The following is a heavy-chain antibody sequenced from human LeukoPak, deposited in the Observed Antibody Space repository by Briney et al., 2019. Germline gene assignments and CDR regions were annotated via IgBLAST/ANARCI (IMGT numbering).Heavy chain of an antibody. Sequence: GGSLRLSCAASGFTFSSYAMHWVRQAPGKGLEYVSAISSNGGSTYYANSVKGRFTISRDNSKNTLYLQMGSLRAEDTAVYYCARDRDFLRDSSAIDYWGQGTLVTVSS. CDR2: ISSNGGST. V-gene: IGHV3-64*01. J-gene: IGHJ4*02. CDR1: GFTFSSYA. D-gene: IGHD3-22*01. CDR3: ARDRDFLRDSSAIDY.